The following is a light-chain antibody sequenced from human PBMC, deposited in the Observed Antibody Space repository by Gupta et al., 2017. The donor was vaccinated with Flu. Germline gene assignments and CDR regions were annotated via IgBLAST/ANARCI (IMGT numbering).Light chain of an antibody. Sequence: DIQMTQSPSSLSASVGDRVTITCRTSQSISSYLNWYQQKPGKVPELLIYAASSLQSGAPSRLSGSGSGTDFTLTISRLQPEDFTTYCCQQSYRTPALTCGGEVRVRIK. CDR2: AAS. V-gene: IGKV1-39*01. CDR1: QSISSY. CDR3: QQSYRTPALT. J-gene: IGKJ4*01.